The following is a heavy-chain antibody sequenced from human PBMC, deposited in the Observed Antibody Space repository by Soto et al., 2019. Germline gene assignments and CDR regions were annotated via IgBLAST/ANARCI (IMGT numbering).Heavy chain of an antibody. J-gene: IGHJ4*02. CDR1: GGSFSGYY. CDR2: SNHSGST. CDR3: ARENRRITIFGVVIPFDY. D-gene: IGHD3-3*01. Sequence: QVQLQQWGAGLLKPSETLSLTCAVYGGSFSGYYWSWIRQPPGQGLEWIGESNHSGSTNYNPSLKSRAAISVDTSKNQFSLKLSSVTAADTAVYYCARENRRITIFGVVIPFDYWGQGTLVTVSS. V-gene: IGHV4-34*01.